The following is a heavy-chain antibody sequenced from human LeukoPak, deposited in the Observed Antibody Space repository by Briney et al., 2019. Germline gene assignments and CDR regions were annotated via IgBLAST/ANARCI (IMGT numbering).Heavy chain of an antibody. CDR2: IWYDASNK. CDR1: GFTFSSYG. CDR3: AKDRYYDSSGYQYFDY. V-gene: IGHV3-33*06. Sequence: GRSLRLSCAASGFTFSSYGMHWVRQAPGKGLEWVAVIWYDASNKYYADSVKGRFTISRENSKNTLYLQMNSLRAEDTAVYYCAKDRYYDSSGYQYFDYWGQGTLVTVSS. J-gene: IGHJ4*02. D-gene: IGHD3-22*01.